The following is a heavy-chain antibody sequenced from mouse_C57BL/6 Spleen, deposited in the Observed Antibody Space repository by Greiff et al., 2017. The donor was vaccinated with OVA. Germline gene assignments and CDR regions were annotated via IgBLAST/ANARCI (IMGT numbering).Heavy chain of an antibody. CDR3: ARRRSYDWYFDV. CDR2: IYWDDDK. CDR1: GFSLSTSGMG. V-gene: IGHV8-12*01. Sequence: VKLMESGPGILQSSQTLSLTCSFSGFSLSTSGMGVSWIRQPSGKGLEWLAHIYWDDDKRYNPSLKSRLTISKDTSRNQVFLKITSVDTADTATYYCARRRSYDWYFDVWGTGTTVTVSS. J-gene: IGHJ1*03. D-gene: IGHD1-1*01.